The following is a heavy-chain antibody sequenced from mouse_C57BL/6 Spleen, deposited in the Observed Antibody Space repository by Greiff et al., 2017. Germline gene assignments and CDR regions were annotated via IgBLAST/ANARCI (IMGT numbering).Heavy chain of an antibody. CDR2: IYPYNGVS. CDR3: ARSRGDDGYYYAMDY. Sequence: EVKLQQSGPELVKPGASVKISCKASGYSFTGYYMHWVKQSHGNILDWIGYIYPYNGVSSYNQKFKGKATLTVDKSSSTAYMELRSLTSEDSAVYYCARSRGDDGYYYAMDYWGQGTSVTVSS. CDR1: GYSFTGYY. J-gene: IGHJ4*01. V-gene: IGHV1-31*01. D-gene: IGHD2-3*01.